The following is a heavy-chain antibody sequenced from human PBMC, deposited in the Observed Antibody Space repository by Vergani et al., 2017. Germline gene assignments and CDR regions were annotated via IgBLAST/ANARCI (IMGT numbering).Heavy chain of an antibody. J-gene: IGHJ4*02. V-gene: IGHV4-59*01. CDR2: IYYSGST. CDR3: ARVGCIGGRCYFDG. Sequence: QVQLQESGPGLVKPSETLSLTCTVSGGSISSYYWSWIRQPPGKGLEWIGYIYYSGSTNYNPSLKSRVTISVDTSKNQFSLKLSSVTAADTAVYYCARVGCIGGRCYFDGWGQGTLVTVSS. CDR1: GGSISSYY. D-gene: IGHD2-15*01.